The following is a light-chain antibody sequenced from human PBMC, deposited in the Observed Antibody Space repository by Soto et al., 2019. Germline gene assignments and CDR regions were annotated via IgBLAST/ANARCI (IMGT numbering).Light chain of an antibody. V-gene: IGKV3-20*01. J-gene: IGKJ4*01. CDR2: GAS. Sequence: VLTQSPGTLSFTPGERTPLSSRSSQRISISYLAWYQQKPGQAPRLLIYGASSRASGIPDRFSGSGSGTDFTLTISRVEPEDFAVYYCQQFRSSPLTFGGGTKVDIK. CDR1: QRISISY. CDR3: QQFRSSPLT.